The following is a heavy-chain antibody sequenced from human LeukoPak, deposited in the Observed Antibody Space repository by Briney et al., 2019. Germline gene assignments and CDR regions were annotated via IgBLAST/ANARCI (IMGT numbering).Heavy chain of an antibody. CDR1: GFTFISYG. V-gene: IGHV3-30*02. J-gene: IGHJ4*02. D-gene: IGHD3-22*01. CDR2: IRYDGSNK. Sequence: PGGSLRLSCAASGFTFISYGMHWVRQAPGKGLEWVAFIRYDGSNKYYADSVKGRFTISRDNSKNTLYLQMNSLRAEDTAVYYCAKDSRNYYYDSSGYYYGMNYWGQGTLVTVSS. CDR3: AKDSRNYYYDSSGYYYGMNY.